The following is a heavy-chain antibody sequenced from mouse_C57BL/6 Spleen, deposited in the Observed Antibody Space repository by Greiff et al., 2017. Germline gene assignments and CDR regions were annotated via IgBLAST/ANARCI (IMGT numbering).Heavy chain of an antibody. CDR3: AKRDCSAWFAY. V-gene: IGHV2-9*01. Sequence: QVQLKESGPGLVAPSQSLSITCTVSGFSLTSYGVDWVRQPPGKGLEWLGVIWGGGSTNYYSALMSRLSISKDNSKSQVFLKMNSLQTDDTAMYYCAKRDCSAWFAYWGQGTLVTVSA. CDR1: GFSLTSYG. D-gene: IGHD1-1*01. CDR2: IWGGGST. J-gene: IGHJ3*01.